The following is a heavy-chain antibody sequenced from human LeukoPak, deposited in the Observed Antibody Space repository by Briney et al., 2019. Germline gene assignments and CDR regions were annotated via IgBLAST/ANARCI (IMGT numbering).Heavy chain of an antibody. CDR2: INSDGYST. CDR3: ARSHYYGSGSYSQTYYFDY. Sequence: GGSLRLSCVASGFTFSDYWIHWVRQAPGKGLVWVSRINSDGYSTDYADSVKGRFTISRDNARNTVYLQMNSLRVEDTAVYYCARSHYYGSGSYSQTYYFDYWGQGTLVTVSS. V-gene: IGHV3-74*01. J-gene: IGHJ4*02. CDR1: GFTFSDYW. D-gene: IGHD3-10*01.